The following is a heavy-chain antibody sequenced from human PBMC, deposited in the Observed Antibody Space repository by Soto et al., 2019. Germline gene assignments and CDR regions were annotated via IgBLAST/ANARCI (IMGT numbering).Heavy chain of an antibody. CDR3: ARDHWVGSGFYYYYYGMDV. D-gene: IGHD3-3*01. V-gene: IGHV1-46*01. J-gene: IGHJ6*02. CDR1: GYTFTSYY. Sequence: QVQLVQSGAEVKKPGASVKVSCKASGYTFTSYYMHWARQAPGQGLEWMGIINPSGGSTSYAQKFQGRVTMTRDTSTSTVYMELSSLRSEDTAVYYCARDHWVGSGFYYYYYGMDVWGQGTTVTVSS. CDR2: INPSGGST.